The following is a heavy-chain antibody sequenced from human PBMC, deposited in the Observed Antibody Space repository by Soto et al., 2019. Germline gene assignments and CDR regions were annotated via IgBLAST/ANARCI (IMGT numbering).Heavy chain of an antibody. CDR2: ISSSSSTI. CDR3: ARAPKNGTSNY. Sequence: EVQLVESGGGLVQPGGSLRLSCAASGVTFSSYSMNWVRQAPGKGLAWVSYISSSSSTIYYADSVKGRVTISRDNAKNSLYLQMNSMRAEDPAVYYCARAPKNGTSNYWGQGTLVTVSS. D-gene: IGHD1-7*01. J-gene: IGHJ4*02. V-gene: IGHV3-48*01. CDR1: GVTFSSYS.